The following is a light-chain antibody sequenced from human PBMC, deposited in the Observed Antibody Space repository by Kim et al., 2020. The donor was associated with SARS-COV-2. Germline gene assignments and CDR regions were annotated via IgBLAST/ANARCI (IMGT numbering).Light chain of an antibody. CDR1: SLRSYY. Sequence: VPLGQTVRITCQGDSLRSYYATWYQQKPGQAPILVIYGKNNRPSGIPDRFSGSSSGNTASLTITGTQAGDEADYYCNSRDSNDNGVFGGGTQLTVL. V-gene: IGLV3-19*01. CDR3: NSRDSNDNGV. CDR2: GKN. J-gene: IGLJ2*01.